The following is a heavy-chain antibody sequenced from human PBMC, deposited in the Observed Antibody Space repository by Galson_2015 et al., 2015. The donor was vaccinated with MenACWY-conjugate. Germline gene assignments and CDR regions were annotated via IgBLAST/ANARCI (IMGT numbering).Heavy chain of an antibody. Sequence: SLRLSCAASGFTFSSYWMHWVRQAPGKGLLWVSRINNDGSDTSYADSVKGRSTISRDNAKNTLYLQMNSLRAEDTAVYYCARDNSAGPDLFDYWGQGTLVTVSS. D-gene: IGHD4-23*01. V-gene: IGHV3-74*01. CDR3: ARDNSAGPDLFDY. CDR1: GFTFSSYW. J-gene: IGHJ4*02. CDR2: INNDGSDT.